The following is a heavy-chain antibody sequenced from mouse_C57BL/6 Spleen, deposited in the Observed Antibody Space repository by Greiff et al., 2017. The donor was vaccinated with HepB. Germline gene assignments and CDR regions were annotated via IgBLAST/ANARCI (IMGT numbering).Heavy chain of an antibody. J-gene: IGHJ1*03. CDR1: GYTFTSYW. CDR3: ARGVYYGSSYALEYFDV. D-gene: IGHD1-1*01. CDR2: IYPGSGST. V-gene: IGHV1-55*01. Sequence: QVQLQQPGAELVKPGASVKMSCKASGYTFTSYWITWVKQRPGQGLEWIGDIYPGSGSTNYNEKFKSKATLTVDTSSSTAYMQLSSLTSEDSAVYYCARGVYYGSSYALEYFDVWGTGTTVTVSS.